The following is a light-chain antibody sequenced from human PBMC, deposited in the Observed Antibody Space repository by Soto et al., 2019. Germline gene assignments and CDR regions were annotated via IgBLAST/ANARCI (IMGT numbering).Light chain of an antibody. CDR1: TGTVTSGHY. J-gene: IGLJ2*01. Sequence: QAVVTQEPSLTVSPGGTVTLTCGFSTGTVTSGHYPYWFQQRPGQGPRTLIYDTNNKHSWTPDRFSGSVLGGKAALTLSGAQHDDEAEYYCLLSGVFCGGTKVTV. V-gene: IGLV7-46*01. CDR2: DTN. CDR3: LLSGV.